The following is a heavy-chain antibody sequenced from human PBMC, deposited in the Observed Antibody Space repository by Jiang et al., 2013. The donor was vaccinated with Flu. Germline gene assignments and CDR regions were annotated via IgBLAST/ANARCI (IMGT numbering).Heavy chain of an antibody. CDR1: GGTFSSYA. Sequence: GAEVKKPGSSVKVSCKASGGTFSSYAISWVRQAPGQGLEWMGWISAYYGSTNYAENLQGRVTMTRDTSTSTAYMELRSLRSDDTAVYYCVSERQTGEVVFFAFWGQGTLVAVSS. J-gene: IGHJ4*02. D-gene: IGHD3-3*01. V-gene: IGHV1-18*01. CDR2: ISAYYGST. CDR3: VSERQTGEVVFFAF.